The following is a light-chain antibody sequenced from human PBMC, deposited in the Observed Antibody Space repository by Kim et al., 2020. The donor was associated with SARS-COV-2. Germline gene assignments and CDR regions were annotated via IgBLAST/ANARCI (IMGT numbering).Light chain of an antibody. V-gene: IGKV3-11*01. CDR2: DAA. CDR3: QQRSNWPLWT. CDR1: QSVSSY. Sequence: PGDRATLSGRANQSVSSYLAWYQQKPGQAPRLLLYDAANSATGIPARFSGSGSGTDFTLTISSLEHEDFAVYYCQQRSNWPLWTFGQGTKVEIK. J-gene: IGKJ1*01.